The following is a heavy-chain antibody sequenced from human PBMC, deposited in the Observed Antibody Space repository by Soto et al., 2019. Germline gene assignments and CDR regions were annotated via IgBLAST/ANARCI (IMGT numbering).Heavy chain of an antibody. V-gene: IGHV4-59*01. CDR3: ARVPTTVTHPKSPFLVDRDVKDESFAP. J-gene: IGHJ5*02. Sequence: QVQLLESGPRLMNPSETLSLTCSVSGGSPSSNYWSWIRQPPGKGLEWIGCISDSGNTYYNPSLQSRVTISIDTSTNQFLLDLTSVTTADTAVYYCARVPTTVTHPKSPFLVDRDVKDESFAPWGQGTLVIVSS. CDR1: GGSPSSNY. D-gene: IGHD4-17*01. CDR2: ISDSGNT.